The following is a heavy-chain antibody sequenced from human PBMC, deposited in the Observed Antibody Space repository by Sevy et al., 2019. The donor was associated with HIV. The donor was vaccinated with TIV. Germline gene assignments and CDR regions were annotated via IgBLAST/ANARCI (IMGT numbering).Heavy chain of an antibody. J-gene: IGHJ1*01. CDR3: ARDPPYYYDSSGWKYFQH. D-gene: IGHD3-22*01. CDR1: GFTFSSYS. V-gene: IGHV3-21*01. CDR2: ISSSSYI. Sequence: GGSLRLSCAASGFTFSSYSMNWVRQAPGKGLEWVSSISSSSYIYYADSVKGRFTISRDNAKNSLYLQMNSLRAEDTAVYYCARDPPYYYDSSGWKYFQHWGQGTLVTVSS.